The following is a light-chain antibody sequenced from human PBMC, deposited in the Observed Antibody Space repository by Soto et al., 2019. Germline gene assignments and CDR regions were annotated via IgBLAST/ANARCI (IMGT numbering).Light chain of an antibody. V-gene: IGLV2-14*01. CDR3: SSYTSSSTPV. J-gene: IGLJ2*01. CDR1: SSDVGGYNY. CDR2: DVS. Sequence: QSALTQPASVSGSPGQSITISCTGTSSDVGGYNYVSWYQQHPGKAPKLMIYDVSNRPSGVSNRFSGSKSGNTASLTISGLQAEDEADYYCSSYTSSSTPVFAGGTKVTV.